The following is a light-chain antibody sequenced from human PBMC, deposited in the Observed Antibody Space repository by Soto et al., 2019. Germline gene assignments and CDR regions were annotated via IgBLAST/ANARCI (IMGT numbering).Light chain of an antibody. CDR3: GTWDSSLSVVV. J-gene: IGLJ2*01. CDR2: DNN. Sequence: QSVLTQPPSVSAAPGQKVTISCSGSSSNIGNNYVSWYQHLPGTAPKLLIYDNNERSSGIPDRFSGSKSGTSATLGITGLQTGDEADYYCGTWDSSLSVVVFGGGTKLTVL. V-gene: IGLV1-51*01. CDR1: SSNIGNNY.